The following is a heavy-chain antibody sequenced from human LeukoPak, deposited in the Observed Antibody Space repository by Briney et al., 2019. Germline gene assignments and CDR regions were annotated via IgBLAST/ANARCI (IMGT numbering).Heavy chain of an antibody. CDR1: GYTFTSYY. CDR2: INPSGSST. Sequence: ASVKVSCKSSGYTFTSYYMHWVRQAPGQGLEWMGIINPSGSSTSYAQKFQGRVTLTIDTSTSTAYMELGSLRSDDSAMYYCARDPSNTSGYYIYFDYWGQGTLVTVSS. D-gene: IGHD6-19*01. V-gene: IGHV1-46*01. J-gene: IGHJ4*02. CDR3: ARDPSNTSGYYIYFDY.